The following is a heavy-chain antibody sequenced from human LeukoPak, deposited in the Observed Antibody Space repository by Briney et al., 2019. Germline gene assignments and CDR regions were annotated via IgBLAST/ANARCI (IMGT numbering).Heavy chain of an antibody. V-gene: IGHV3-21*04. D-gene: IGHD1-26*01. J-gene: IGHJ4*02. CDR2: ISTSSSYI. Sequence: GGSLRLSCAASGFTFSSYSMNWVRQAPGKGLEWVSSISTSSSYIYYADSLEGRFTISRDNAKNSLFLQMNSLRAEDTALYYCATYSGVHHKTFDDWGQGTLVTVSS. CDR3: ATYSGVHHKTFDD. CDR1: GFTFSSYS.